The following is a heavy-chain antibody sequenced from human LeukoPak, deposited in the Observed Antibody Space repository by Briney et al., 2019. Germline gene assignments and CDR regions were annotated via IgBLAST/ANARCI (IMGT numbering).Heavy chain of an antibody. Sequence: GGSPRLSCAASGFTFSGYSMNWVRQAPGKGLEWVSSISSSSSTKDYADSVKGRFTISRDNAKNSLYLQMNSLRDEDTAVYYCARGYCSTHSCYHFDYWGQGTLVTVSS. J-gene: IGHJ4*02. CDR3: ARGYCSTHSCYHFDY. D-gene: IGHD2-2*01. V-gene: IGHV3-48*02. CDR1: GFTFSGYS. CDR2: ISSSSSTK.